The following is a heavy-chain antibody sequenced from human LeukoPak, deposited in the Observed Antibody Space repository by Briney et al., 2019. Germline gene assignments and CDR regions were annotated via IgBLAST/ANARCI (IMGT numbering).Heavy chain of an antibody. CDR1: GYTFTGYY. CDR2: INPNSGGT. CDR3: ARDSEDTAMVPYNWFDP. D-gene: IGHD5-18*01. J-gene: IGHJ5*02. V-gene: IGHV1-2*02. Sequence: GASVKVSCKASGYTFTGYYMHWVRQAPGQGLEWMGWINPNSGGTNYAQKFQGRVTMTRDTSISTAYMELSRLRSDDTAVYYCARDSEDTAMVPYNWFDPWGQGTLVTVSS.